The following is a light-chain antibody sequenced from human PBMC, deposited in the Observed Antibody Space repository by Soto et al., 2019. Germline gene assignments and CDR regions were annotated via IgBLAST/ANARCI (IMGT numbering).Light chain of an antibody. CDR3: ETWVSNTRI. V-gene: IGLV4-60*03. CDR1: SGHSGFI. CDR2: LEGGGSC. J-gene: IGLJ2*01. Sequence: QAVLTQSSSASASLGSSVKLSCTLSSGHSGFIIAWHQQQPGKAPRYLMKLEGGGSCDKGSGVPDRFSGSSSGAVRYLTISNLQSEDEADYYCETWVSNTRIFGGGTQLTVL.